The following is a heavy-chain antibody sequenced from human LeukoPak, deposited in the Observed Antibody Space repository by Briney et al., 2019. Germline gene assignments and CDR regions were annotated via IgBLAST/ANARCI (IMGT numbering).Heavy chain of an antibody. Sequence: GGSLRLSCAASGFTFSNYWMHWVRQAPGKGLVWVSRINTDGSSTNYADSVKGRFTISRDNAKNTVYLQMNSLRAEDTAVYYCAKDGAPYLYGGTYLHYWGQGILVTVSS. V-gene: IGHV3-74*01. D-gene: IGHD1-26*01. CDR3: AKDGAPYLYGGTYLHY. CDR1: GFTFSNYW. J-gene: IGHJ4*02. CDR2: INTDGSST.